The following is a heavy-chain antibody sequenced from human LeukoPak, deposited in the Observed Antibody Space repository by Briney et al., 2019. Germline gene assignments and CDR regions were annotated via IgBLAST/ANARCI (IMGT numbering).Heavy chain of an antibody. CDR2: INHSGST. CDR1: GGPFSGYY. J-gene: IGHJ4*02. D-gene: IGHD2-2*01. V-gene: IGHV4-34*01. CDR3: EVHCSSTSCPPGATGY. Sequence: SETLSLTCAVYGGPFSGYYWSWIRQLPGKGLEWIGEINHSGSTNYNPSLKSRVTISVDTSKNQFSLKLSSVTAADTAVYYCEVHCSSTSCPPGATGYWGQGTLVTVSS.